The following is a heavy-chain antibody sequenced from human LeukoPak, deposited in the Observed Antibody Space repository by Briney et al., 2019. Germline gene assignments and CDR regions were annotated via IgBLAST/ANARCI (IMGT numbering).Heavy chain of an antibody. V-gene: IGHV1-2*02. Sequence: GASVKASCKASGYTFTRYYMHWVRQAPGQGLEWMGWINPNSGGTNYAQKFQGRVTMTRDTSISTAYMELSRLRSDDTAVYYCARAVDCSSTSCYLFDYWGQGTLVTVSS. CDR3: ARAVDCSSTSCYLFDY. D-gene: IGHD2-2*01. J-gene: IGHJ4*02. CDR2: INPNSGGT. CDR1: GYTFTRYY.